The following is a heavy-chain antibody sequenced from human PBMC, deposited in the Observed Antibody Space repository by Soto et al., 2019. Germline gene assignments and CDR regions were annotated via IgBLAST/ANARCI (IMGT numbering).Heavy chain of an antibody. J-gene: IGHJ6*02. CDR3: ARGAEDIVVVPAASYYYYGMDV. CDR1: GYSFTSYW. D-gene: IGHD2-2*01. V-gene: IGHV5-51*01. Sequence: GESLKISCKGSGYSFTSYWIGWVRQMPGKVLEWMGIIYPGDSDTRYSPSLQGQVTISADKSISTAYLQWSSLKASDTAMYYCARGAEDIVVVPAASYYYYGMDVWGQGXTVTVYS. CDR2: IYPGDSDT.